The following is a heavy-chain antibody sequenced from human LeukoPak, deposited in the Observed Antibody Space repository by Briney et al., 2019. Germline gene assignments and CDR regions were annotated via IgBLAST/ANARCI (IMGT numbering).Heavy chain of an antibody. Sequence: ASVKVSCKASGYTFTSYAMNWVRQAPGQGLEWMGWINTNTGNPTYAQGFTGRFVFSLDTSVSTAYLQISSLKAEDTAVYYCARGYERSGSCLSGCNYWGQGTLVTVSS. CDR1: GYTFTSYA. CDR2: INTNTGNP. J-gene: IGHJ4*02. D-gene: IGHD2-15*01. V-gene: IGHV7-4-1*02. CDR3: ARGYERSGSCLSGCNY.